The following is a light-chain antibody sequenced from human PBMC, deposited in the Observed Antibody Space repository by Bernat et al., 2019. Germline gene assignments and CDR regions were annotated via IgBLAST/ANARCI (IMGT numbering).Light chain of an antibody. CDR2: EAS. J-gene: IGKJ1*01. CDR3: QQYDAYSWT. V-gene: IGKV1-5*03. Sequence: DIQMTQSPSTLSASVGDRVSITCRASQNIARWLVWYQQKPGKAPRLLIHEASTLKTGVPERFSGSGSGREFTLTISSLQPDDVATYYCQQYDAYSWTFGQGTTVDVK. CDR1: QNIARW.